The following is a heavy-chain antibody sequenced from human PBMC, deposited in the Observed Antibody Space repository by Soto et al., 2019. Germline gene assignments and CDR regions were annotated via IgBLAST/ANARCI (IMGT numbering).Heavy chain of an antibody. CDR2: ISYDGSKK. D-gene: IGHD2-15*01. Sequence: QVQLVESGGGVVQPGRSLRLSCAASGFPFSSYGMHWVRQAPGKGLDWVALISYDGSKKYYAHSVKGRFTISRDNSKQTLYLQMSSLRAEDTAVYYCAGGQYYFDYCGQGTLVSVSS. CDR3: AGGQYYFDY. CDR1: GFPFSSYG. V-gene: IGHV3-30*03. J-gene: IGHJ4*02.